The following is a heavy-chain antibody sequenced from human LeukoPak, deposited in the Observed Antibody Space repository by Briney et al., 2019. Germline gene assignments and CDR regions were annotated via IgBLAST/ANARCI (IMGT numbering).Heavy chain of an antibody. Sequence: SETLSLTCTVSGGSISSGECYWSWIRQHPGKGLEWIGYIYYIGTTYYNPSLKSRVTISVDTSKNQFSLKLSSVTAADTAVYYCARGPRGYCSGGSCRRWFDPWGQGTLVTVSS. V-gene: IGHV4-31*03. CDR1: GGSISSGECY. CDR3: ARGPRGYCSGGSCRRWFDP. D-gene: IGHD2-15*01. J-gene: IGHJ5*02. CDR2: IYYIGTT.